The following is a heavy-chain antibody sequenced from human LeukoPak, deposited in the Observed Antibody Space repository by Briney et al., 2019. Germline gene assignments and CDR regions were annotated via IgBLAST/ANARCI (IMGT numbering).Heavy chain of an antibody. CDR1: GFTVSSNY. J-gene: IGHJ4*02. CDR3: ARILGGIDY. D-gene: IGHD3-10*01. Sequence: GGSLRLSCAASGFTVSSNYMTWVRQAPGKGLEWVSVIYGGGSTYYAGSVEGRFTTSRDNSKNTLYLQMNSLRAEDTAVYYCARILGGIDYWGQGTLVTVSS. V-gene: IGHV3-53*01. CDR2: IYGGGST.